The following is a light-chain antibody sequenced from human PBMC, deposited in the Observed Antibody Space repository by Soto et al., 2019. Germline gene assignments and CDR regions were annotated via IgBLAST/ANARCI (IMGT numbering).Light chain of an antibody. CDR1: QSVSNN. Sequence: EIVMTQSPATVSVSPGERVTLSCRASQSVSNNLAWYQQKPGQVPRLLMFGASTRATGIPARFSGSGSGTEFTLTISSLQSEDFAVYYCQQYNNWPRTFGQGTKVDIK. J-gene: IGKJ1*01. V-gene: IGKV3-15*01. CDR3: QQYNNWPRT. CDR2: GAS.